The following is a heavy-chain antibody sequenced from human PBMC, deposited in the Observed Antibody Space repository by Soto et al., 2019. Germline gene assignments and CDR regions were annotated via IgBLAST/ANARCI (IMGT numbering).Heavy chain of an antibody. CDR3: ARGLHYDFWSGYPRNYYYGMDV. V-gene: IGHV4-4*07. CDR1: GGSISSYY. J-gene: IGHJ6*02. D-gene: IGHD3-3*01. CDR2: IYTSGST. Sequence: SETLSLTCTVSGGSISSYYWSWIRQPAGKGLEWIGRIYTSGSTNYNPSLKSRVTMSVDTSKNQFSLKLSSVTAADTAVYYCARGLHYDFWSGYPRNYYYGMDVWGQGTTVTVSS.